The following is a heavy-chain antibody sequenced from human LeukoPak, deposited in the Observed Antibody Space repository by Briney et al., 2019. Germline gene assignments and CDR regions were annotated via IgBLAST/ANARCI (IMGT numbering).Heavy chain of an antibody. D-gene: IGHD3-10*01. CDR1: GFTFDDYA. CDR2: ISWNSGSI. CDR3: AKDVRFGESNAYYGMDV. V-gene: IGHV3-9*01. Sequence: GGSLRLSCAASGFTFDDYAMHWVRQAPGKGLEWVSGISWNSGSIGYADSVKGRFTISRDNAKNSLYLQMNSLRAEDTALYYCAKDVRFGESNAYYGMDVWGQGTTVTVSS. J-gene: IGHJ6*02.